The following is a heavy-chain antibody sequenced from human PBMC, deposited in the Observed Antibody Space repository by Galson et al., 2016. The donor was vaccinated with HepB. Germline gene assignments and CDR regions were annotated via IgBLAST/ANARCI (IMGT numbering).Heavy chain of an antibody. V-gene: IGHV3-33*01. J-gene: IGHJ4*02. CDR3: VRASGSSSGFLPD. CDR1: GFTFRSFG. D-gene: IGHD6-19*01. CDR2: IWSDGSKE. Sequence: SLRLSCAASGFTFRSFGMHWIRQAPGKGLEWLTLIWSDGSKELYADSVKGRFTIARDNSRNTVSLQMNSVRVDDTAIYFCVRASGSSSGFLPDWGQGTLVTVSS.